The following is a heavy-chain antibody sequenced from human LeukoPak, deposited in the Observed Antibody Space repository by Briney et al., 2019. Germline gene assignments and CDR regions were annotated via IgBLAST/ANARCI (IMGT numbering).Heavy chain of an antibody. CDR1: GFTFSSYA. J-gene: IGHJ4*02. Sequence: GGSLRLSCAASGFTFSSYAMSWVRQAPGKGLEWVSAISGSGGSTYYADSVKGRFTISRDNSKNTLYLQMNSLRAEDTAVYYCARGRVEMATIPQPFDYWGQGTLVTVSS. CDR3: ARGRVEMATIPQPFDY. D-gene: IGHD5-24*01. CDR2: ISGSGGST. V-gene: IGHV3-23*01.